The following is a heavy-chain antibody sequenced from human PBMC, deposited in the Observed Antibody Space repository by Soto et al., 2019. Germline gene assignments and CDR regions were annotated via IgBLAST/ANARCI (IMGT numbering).Heavy chain of an antibody. CDR2: ISYDGSNK. CDR3: ARDRGYSSQYYYYGMDV. Sequence: GGSLRLSCAASGFTFSSYAMHWVRQAPGKGLEWVAVISYDGSNKYYADSVKGRFTISRDNSKNTLYLQMNSRRAEDTAVYYCARDRGYSSQYYYYGMDVWGQGTTVTVSS. D-gene: IGHD5-18*01. V-gene: IGHV3-30-3*01. J-gene: IGHJ6*02. CDR1: GFTFSSYA.